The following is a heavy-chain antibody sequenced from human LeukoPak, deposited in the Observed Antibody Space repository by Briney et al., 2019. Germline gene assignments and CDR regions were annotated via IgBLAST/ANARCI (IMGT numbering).Heavy chain of an antibody. V-gene: IGHV4-39*02. Sequence: PSETLSLTCTVSGGSISSSSYYWGWIRQPPGKGLEWIGSIYYSGSTYYNPSLKSRVTISVDTSKNQFSLELSSVTAADTAVYYCAREPGIAAADHFDYWGQGTLVTVSS. D-gene: IGHD6-13*01. CDR3: AREPGIAAADHFDY. CDR2: IYYSGST. CDR1: GGSISSSSYY. J-gene: IGHJ4*02.